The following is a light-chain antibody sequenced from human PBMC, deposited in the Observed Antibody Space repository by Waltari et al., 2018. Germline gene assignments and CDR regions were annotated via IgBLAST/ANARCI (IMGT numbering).Light chain of an antibody. CDR3: MQGTHWYT. CDR1: QSLVHGDGNTY. CDR2: KVS. J-gene: IGKJ2*01. V-gene: IGKV2-30*02. Sequence: DVVMTQSPLSLPVTLGQPASISCRSSQSLVHGDGNTYLNWFYQRPGQSPRRLISKVSNRDSGVPDRFSGSGSGTDFTLKISRVEVEDVGMYYCMQGTHWYTFGQGTKLEIK.